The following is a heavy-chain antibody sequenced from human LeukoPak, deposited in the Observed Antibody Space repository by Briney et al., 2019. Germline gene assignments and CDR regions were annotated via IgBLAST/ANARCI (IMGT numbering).Heavy chain of an antibody. Sequence: SETLSLTCTVSGGSISSYYWSWIRPPPGEGLEWIGFIYYSGSTNYNPSLKSRVTISVDTSKNQFSLKLSSVTAADTAVYYCARHPGYCSSTSCYGVGWFDPWGQGTLVTVSS. V-gene: IGHV4-59*08. D-gene: IGHD2-2*01. CDR1: GGSISSYY. J-gene: IGHJ5*02. CDR3: ARHPGYCSSTSCYGVGWFDP. CDR2: IYYSGST.